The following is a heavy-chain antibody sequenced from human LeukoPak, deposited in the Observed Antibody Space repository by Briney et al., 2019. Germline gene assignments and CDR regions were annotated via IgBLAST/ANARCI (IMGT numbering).Heavy chain of an antibody. J-gene: IGHJ3*01. CDR2: INTDGSST. D-gene: IGHD1-26*01. CDR3: ARVIGWDEPFDL. V-gene: IGHV3-74*01. CDR1: GFTLSNYW. Sequence: GGSLRLSCSASGFTLSNYWIHWVRQAPGKGLVWVSRINTDGSSTNYADSVRGRFTVSRDNAKNTLDLQMNSPRVEDTAVYYCARVIGWDEPFDLWGHGTLVTVSS.